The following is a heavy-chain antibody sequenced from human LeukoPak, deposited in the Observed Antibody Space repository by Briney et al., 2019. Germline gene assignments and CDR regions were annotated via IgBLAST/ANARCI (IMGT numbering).Heavy chain of an antibody. CDR3: ARVYSSSWYLPNYYYYMDV. CDR2: IYYSGST. J-gene: IGHJ6*03. D-gene: IGHD6-13*01. Sequence: PSETLSLTCTVSGGSISSYYWSWIRQPPGKGLEWIGYIYYSGSTNYNPSLKNRVTISVDTSKNQFSLKLSSVTAADTAVYYCARVYSSSWYLPNYYYYMDVWGKGTTVTVSS. V-gene: IGHV4-59*01. CDR1: GGSISSYY.